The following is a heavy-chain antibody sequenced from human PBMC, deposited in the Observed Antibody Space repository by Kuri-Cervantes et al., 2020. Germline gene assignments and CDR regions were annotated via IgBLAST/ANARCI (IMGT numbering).Heavy chain of an antibody. J-gene: IGHJ4*02. V-gene: IGHV3-74*01. Sequence: GESLKISCAASGFTFSSYWMHWVRQAPGKGLVWVSRINSDGSSTSYADSVKGRFTISRDNAKNSLYLQMNSLRAEDTALYYCARGFVGPDYWGQGTLVTVSS. CDR1: GFTFSSYW. CDR3: ARGFVGPDY. D-gene: IGHD3-3*01. CDR2: INSDGSST.